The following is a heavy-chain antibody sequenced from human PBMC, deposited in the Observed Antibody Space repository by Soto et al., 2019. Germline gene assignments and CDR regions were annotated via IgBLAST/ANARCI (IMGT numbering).Heavy chain of an antibody. CDR3: AKDSVFKLAAAGSGYFKH. D-gene: IGHD6-13*01. CDR1: GFTFSSYG. CDR2: ISYDGSNK. V-gene: IGHV3-30*18. Sequence: PGGSLRLSCAASGFTFSSYGMHWVRQAPGKGLEWVAVISYDGSNKYYADSVKGRFTISRDNFKNTLYLQMNSLRAEDTAVYYCAKDSVFKLAAAGSGYFKHWGQGILVTVSS. J-gene: IGHJ1*01.